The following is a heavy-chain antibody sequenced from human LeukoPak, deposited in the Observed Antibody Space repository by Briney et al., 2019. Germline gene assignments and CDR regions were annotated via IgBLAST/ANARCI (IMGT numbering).Heavy chain of an antibody. J-gene: IGHJ4*02. CDR3: ARVYPPLAAAGTGVDY. CDR2: INHSGST. CDR1: GGSFSGYY. V-gene: IGHV4-34*01. Sequence: SETLSLTCAVYGGSFSGYYWSWIRQPPGKGLEWIGEINHSGSTNYNPSLKSRVTISVDTSKNQFPLKLSSVTAADTAVYYCARVYPPLAAAGTGVDYWGQGTLVTVSS. D-gene: IGHD6-13*01.